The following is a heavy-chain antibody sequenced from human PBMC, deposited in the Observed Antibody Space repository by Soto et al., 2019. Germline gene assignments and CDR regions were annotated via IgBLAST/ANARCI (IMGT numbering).Heavy chain of an antibody. CDR1: GGSFSGYY. J-gene: IGHJ4*02. V-gene: IGHV4-34*01. D-gene: IGHD3-16*02. Sequence: SETLSLTCAVYGGSFSGYYWSWIRQPPGKGLEWIGEINHSGSTNYNPSLKSRVTISVDTSRNQFSLKLTSVTAADTAVYYCARGRYYDYVWGNYRYLDYWGQGTLVTVSS. CDR3: ARGRYYDYVWGNYRYLDY. CDR2: INHSGST.